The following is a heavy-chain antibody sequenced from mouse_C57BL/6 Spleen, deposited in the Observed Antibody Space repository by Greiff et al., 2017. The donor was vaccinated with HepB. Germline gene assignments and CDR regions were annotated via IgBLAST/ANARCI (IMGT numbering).Heavy chain of an antibody. J-gene: IGHJ3*01. D-gene: IGHD1-1*01. CDR1: GYTFTSYW. CDR3: AVITSFAY. Sequence: QVQLQQSGAELVKPGASVKLSCKASGYTFTSYWMQWVKQRPGQGLEWIGEIDPSDSYTNYNQKFKGNDTLTVDTSSSTAYMQLSSLTSEDSAVYYCAVITSFAYWGQGTLVTVSA. V-gene: IGHV1-50*01. CDR2: IDPSDSYT.